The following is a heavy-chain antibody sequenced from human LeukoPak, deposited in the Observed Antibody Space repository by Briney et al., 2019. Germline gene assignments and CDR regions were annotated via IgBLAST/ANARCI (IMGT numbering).Heavy chain of an antibody. D-gene: IGHD3-22*01. Sequence: GGSLRLSCAASGFTFSSYWMSWVRQAPGKGLEWVANIKQDGSEKYYVDSVKGRFTISRDNTKNSLYLQMNSLRAEDTAVYYCARDHSSGYYGYWGQGTLVTVSS. CDR2: IKQDGSEK. J-gene: IGHJ4*02. V-gene: IGHV3-7*01. CDR1: GFTFSSYW. CDR3: ARDHSSGYYGY.